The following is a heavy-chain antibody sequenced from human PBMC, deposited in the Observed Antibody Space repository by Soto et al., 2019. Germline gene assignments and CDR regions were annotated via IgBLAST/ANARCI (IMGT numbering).Heavy chain of an antibody. D-gene: IGHD6-6*01. CDR2: IIPIFGTA. CDR3: ARSRAARSSHYYYYGMDV. J-gene: IGHJ6*02. V-gene: IGHV1-69*13. Sequence: SVKVSCKASGGTFSSYAISWVRQAPGQGLEWMGGIIPIFGTANYAQKLQGRVTITADESTSTAYMELSSLRSEDTAVYYCARSRAARSSHYYYYGMDVWGQGTTVTVSS. CDR1: GGTFSSYA.